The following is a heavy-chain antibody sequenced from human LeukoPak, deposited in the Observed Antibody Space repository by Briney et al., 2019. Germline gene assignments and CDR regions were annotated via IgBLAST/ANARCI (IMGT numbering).Heavy chain of an antibody. Sequence: GGSLRLSCAASGFTFDDYGMSWVRQAPGKGLEWVSGRNVGSTGYADSVKGRFTISRDNAKNSLYLQMNSLRAEDTALYYCARVQGYCSSTSCYFDYWGQGTLVTVSS. V-gene: IGHV3-20*04. D-gene: IGHD2-2*01. J-gene: IGHJ4*02. CDR1: GFTFDDYG. CDR2: RNVGST. CDR3: ARVQGYCSSTSCYFDY.